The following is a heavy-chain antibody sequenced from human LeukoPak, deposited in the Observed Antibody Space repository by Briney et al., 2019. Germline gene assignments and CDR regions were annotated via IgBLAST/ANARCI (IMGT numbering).Heavy chain of an antibody. Sequence: SETLSLTCTVSGGSISSYYWSWIRQPPGKGLEWIGYIYYSGSTNYNPSLKSRVTISVDTSKNQFSLKLSSVTAVDTPVYYCARQGDGQGYCSSTSCYPGPFDYWSQGTLVTVSS. CDR1: GGSISSYY. CDR3: ARQGDGQGYCSSTSCYPGPFDY. CDR2: IYYSGST. V-gene: IGHV4-59*01. J-gene: IGHJ4*02. D-gene: IGHD2-2*01.